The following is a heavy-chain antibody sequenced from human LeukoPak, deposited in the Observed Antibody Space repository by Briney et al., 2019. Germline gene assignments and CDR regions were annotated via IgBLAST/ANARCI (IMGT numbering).Heavy chain of an antibody. CDR3: ANKGSSTMVRPYYFDY. J-gene: IGHJ4*02. CDR2: ISGSGGST. D-gene: IGHD3-10*01. V-gene: IGHV3-23*01. Sequence: GGSLRLSCAASGFTFSSYAMSWVRQAPGKGREWVSAISGSGGSTYYADSVKGRFTISRDNSKNTLYLQMNSLRAEDTAVYYCANKGSSTMVRPYYFDYWGQGTLVTVSS. CDR1: GFTFSSYA.